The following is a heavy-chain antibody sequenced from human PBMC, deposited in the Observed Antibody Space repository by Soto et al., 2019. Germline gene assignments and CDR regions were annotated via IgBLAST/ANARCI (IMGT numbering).Heavy chain of an antibody. V-gene: IGHV4-39*01. Sequence: PSETLSLTCTVSGGSISSSSYYWGWIRQPPGKGLEWIGSIYYSGSTYYNPSLKSRVTISVDTSKNQFSLKLSSVTAADTAVYYCASMRITMVRGVMSLGMDVWGQGTTVTVSS. D-gene: IGHD3-10*01. CDR3: ASMRITMVRGVMSLGMDV. CDR1: GGSISSSSYY. J-gene: IGHJ6*02. CDR2: IYYSGST.